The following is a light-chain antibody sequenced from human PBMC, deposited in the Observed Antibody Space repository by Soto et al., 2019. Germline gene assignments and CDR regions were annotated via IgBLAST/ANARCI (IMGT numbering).Light chain of an antibody. CDR2: AAS. CDR1: HGISNY. V-gene: IGKV1-27*01. J-gene: IGKJ5*01. Sequence: DIQITQSPSSLSASVGDRVTITCRASHGISNYLAWYQQKPGKVPKLLIYAASTLQSVLPSRFSGSGSGTDFTLTISSLQPEDVATYYCQKYNSAVSITFGQGTRLEIK. CDR3: QKYNSAVSIT.